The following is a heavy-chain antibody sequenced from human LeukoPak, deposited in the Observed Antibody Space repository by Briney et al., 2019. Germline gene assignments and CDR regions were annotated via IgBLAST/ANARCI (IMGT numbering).Heavy chain of an antibody. V-gene: IGHV4-34*01. J-gene: IGHJ5*02. D-gene: IGHD5-24*01. Sequence: SETLSLTCAVYGGSFSGYYWSWIRQPPGKGLEWIGEINHSGSTNYNPPLKSRVTISVDTSKNQFSLKLSSVTAADTAVYYCARALVFFGSNYWFDPWGQGTLVTVSS. CDR2: INHSGST. CDR1: GGSFSGYY. CDR3: ARALVFFGSNYWFDP.